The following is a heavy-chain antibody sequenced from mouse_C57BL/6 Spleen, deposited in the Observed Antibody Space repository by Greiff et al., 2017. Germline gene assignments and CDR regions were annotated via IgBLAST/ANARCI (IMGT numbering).Heavy chain of an antibody. CDR2: IYPGDGDT. CDR3: ARMITTVDFDY. J-gene: IGHJ2*01. V-gene: IGHV1-82*01. Sequence: VKLMESGPELVKPGASVKISCKASGYAFSSSWMNWVKQRPGKGLEWIGRIYPGDGDTNYNGKFKGKATLTADKSSSTAYMQLSSLTSEDSAVYFCARMITTVDFDYWGQGTTLTVSS. CDR1: GYAFSSSW. D-gene: IGHD1-1*01.